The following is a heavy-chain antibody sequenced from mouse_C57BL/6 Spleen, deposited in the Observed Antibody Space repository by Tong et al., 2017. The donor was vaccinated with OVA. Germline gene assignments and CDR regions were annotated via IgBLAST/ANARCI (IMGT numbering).Heavy chain of an antibody. D-gene: IGHD2-12*01. CDR1: GFTFSSYG. CDR2: ISSGGSYT. J-gene: IGHJ2*01. V-gene: IGHV5-6*01. Sequence: VQLQESGGDLVKPGGSLKLSCAASGFTFSSYGMSWVRQTPDKRLEWVATISSGGSYTYYPDSVKGRFTISRDNAKNTLYLQMTSLRSEDTAMYYCARTRYDGLDYWGQGTTLTVSS. CDR3: ARTRYDGLDY.